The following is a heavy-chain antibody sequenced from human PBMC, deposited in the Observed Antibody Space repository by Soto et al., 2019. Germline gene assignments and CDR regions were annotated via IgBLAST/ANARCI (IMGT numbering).Heavy chain of an antibody. CDR1: GFTFSSNA. CDR3: ARHFGGTQSPFIY. CDR2: ITGSGGSQ. J-gene: IGHJ4*02. V-gene: IGHV3-23*01. Sequence: EVQLLESGGSLVQPGGSLRLSCATSGFTFSSNAMGWVRQAPGKGLEWASSITGSGGSQYYADSVKGRFTLSRDNTKNTLYLQMNSLRAEDTALYYCARHFGGTQSPFIYWGQGTLVTVSS. D-gene: IGHD2-21*01.